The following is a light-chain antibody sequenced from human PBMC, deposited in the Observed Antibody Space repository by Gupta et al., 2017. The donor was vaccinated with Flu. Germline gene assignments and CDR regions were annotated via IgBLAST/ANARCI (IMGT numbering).Light chain of an antibody. Sequence: NCKSSQSVLYSSNNKNYLAWYQQKPGQPPKLLIYWASTRESGVPDRFSGSGSGTDFTLTISSLQAEDVAFYYCQQYYSTPRTFGQGTKVEIK. CDR2: WAS. V-gene: IGKV4-1*01. J-gene: IGKJ1*01. CDR1: QSVLYSSNNKNY. CDR3: QQYYSTPRT.